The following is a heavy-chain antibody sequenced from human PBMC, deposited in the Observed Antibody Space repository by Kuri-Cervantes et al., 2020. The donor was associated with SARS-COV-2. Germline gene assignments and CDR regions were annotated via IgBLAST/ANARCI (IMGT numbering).Heavy chain of an antibody. V-gene: IGHV4-61*10. Sequence: SETLSLTCTVSGGSISSGSYYWSWIRQPAGKGLEWIGHIYTSGSTNYNPSLKSRVTISIDTSKNQFSLKLSSVTAADTAVYYCATAKGGSYISAFDIWGQGTMVTVSS. J-gene: IGHJ3*02. CDR2: IYTSGST. D-gene: IGHD1-26*01. CDR3: ATAKGGSYISAFDI. CDR1: GGSISSGSYY.